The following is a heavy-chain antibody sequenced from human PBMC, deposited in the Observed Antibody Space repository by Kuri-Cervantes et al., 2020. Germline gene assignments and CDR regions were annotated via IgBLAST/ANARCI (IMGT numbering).Heavy chain of an antibody. CDR1: GYTFTRYD. J-gene: IGHJ4*02. D-gene: IGHD2-2*01. CDR2: RNPNSGNT. CDR3: ARGYCSSTSCSIYDY. Sequence: ASVKGSCKASGYTFTRYDINWVRQATGQGLEWMGWRNPNSGNTGYAQKFKGRVTMTRNTSITTAYMELSSLRSEDTAVYYCARGYCSSTSCSIYDYWGQGTLVTVSS. V-gene: IGHV1-8*01.